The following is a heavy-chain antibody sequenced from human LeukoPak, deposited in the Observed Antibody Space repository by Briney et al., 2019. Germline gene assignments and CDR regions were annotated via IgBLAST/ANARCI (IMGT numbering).Heavy chain of an antibody. CDR1: GFTLSSYG. V-gene: IGHV3-30*18. J-gene: IGHJ4*02. D-gene: IGHD6-19*01. Sequence: SGGSLRLSCAASGFTLSSYGMHWVRQAPGKGLEWVAVISYDGSNKYYADSVKGRFTISRDNSNNTLYLQMNSLRAEDTAVYYCAKPYTSGWYLGDYFDYWGQGTLVTVSS. CDR3: AKPYTSGWYLGDYFDY. CDR2: ISYDGSNK.